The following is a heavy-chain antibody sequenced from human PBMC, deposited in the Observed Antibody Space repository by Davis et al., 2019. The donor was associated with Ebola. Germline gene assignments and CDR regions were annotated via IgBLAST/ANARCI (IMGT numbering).Heavy chain of an antibody. J-gene: IGHJ4*02. CDR1: EYTLREIS. V-gene: IGHV1-24*01. CDR3: ARLRRAEAENY. CDR2: FDPEDGET. Sequence: ASVKVSCKVSEYTLREISMHWVRQAPGIGLEWMGSFDPEDGETIYAQKFQGRVTMTEDTSTDTAYMELSSLRSEDTAVYYCARLRRAEAENYWGQGTLVTVSS. D-gene: IGHD2-15*01.